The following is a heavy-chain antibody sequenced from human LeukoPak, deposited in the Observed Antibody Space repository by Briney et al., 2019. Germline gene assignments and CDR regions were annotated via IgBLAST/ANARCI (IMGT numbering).Heavy chain of an antibody. CDR2: AYFNGIT. CDR1: GVSITSHF. V-gene: IGHV4-59*11. CDR3: ARDEGSPGALDH. Sequence: PETLSLTCTVSGVSITSHFWSWIRQSPGQGLEWIGYAYFNGITNYNPSLKSRVTISVDTSKNQFSLRLSSVTAADTAVYYCARDEGSPGALDHWGQGTLVTVSS. J-gene: IGHJ4*02. D-gene: IGHD3-10*01.